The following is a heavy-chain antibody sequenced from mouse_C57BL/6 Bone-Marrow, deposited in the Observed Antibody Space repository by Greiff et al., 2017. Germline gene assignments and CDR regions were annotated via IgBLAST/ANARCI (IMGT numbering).Heavy chain of an antibody. CDR3: ARRGQLRLLDY. CDR1: GYTFTSYW. CDR2: IYPGSGST. J-gene: IGHJ2*01. Sequence: QVQLKQPGAELVQPGASVKISCKASGYTFTSYWITWVKQRPGQGLEWIGDIYPGSGSTYYNEKFKGKVTLTVDTASSTAYMQLSRLTSEDSAVYYCARRGQLRLLDYWGQGTTLTVAS. D-gene: IGHD3-2*02. V-gene: IGHV1-55*01.